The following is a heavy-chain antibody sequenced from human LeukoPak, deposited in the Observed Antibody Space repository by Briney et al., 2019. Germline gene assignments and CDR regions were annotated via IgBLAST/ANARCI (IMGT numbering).Heavy chain of an antibody. V-gene: IGHV1-69*13. CDR3: AREGGGSCRGCLAFDI. CDR2: IIPIFGTA. J-gene: IGHJ3*02. CDR1: GGTFSSYA. D-gene: IGHD2-15*01. Sequence: GASVKVSCKASGGTFSSYAISWVRQAPGQGLEWMGGIIPIFGTANYAQKFQGRVTITADESTSTAYMELSSLRSEDTAVYYCAREGGGSCRGCLAFDIWGQGTMVTVSS.